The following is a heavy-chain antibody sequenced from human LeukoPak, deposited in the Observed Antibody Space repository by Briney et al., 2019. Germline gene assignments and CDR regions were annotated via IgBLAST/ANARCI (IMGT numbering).Heavy chain of an antibody. J-gene: IGHJ3*02. V-gene: IGHV1-69*04. CDR2: IIPILGIA. D-gene: IGHD3-3*01. CDR3: ARDFTIFGVVLGAFDI. Sequence: SVKVSCMASGGTFSSYAISWVRQAPGQGLEWMGRIIPILGIANYAQKFQGRVTITADKSTSTAYMELSSLRSEDTAVYYCARDFTIFGVVLGAFDIWGQGTMVTVSS. CDR1: GGTFSSYA.